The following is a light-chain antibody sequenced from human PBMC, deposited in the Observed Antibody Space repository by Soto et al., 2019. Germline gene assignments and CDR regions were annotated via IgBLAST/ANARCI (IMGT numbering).Light chain of an antibody. CDR3: QEYIPWPPGM. J-gene: IGKJ1*01. CDR2: DTS. CDR1: QFVSSR. Sequence: VTKSPAAVSASPEESVTLSCRASQFVSSRLAWYQRRPGQVPRLLIYDTSTRAPGISARFSGSGSGTEFTLTISSLQSEDYAVYYCQEYIPWPPGMFGPGTKVDIK. V-gene: IGKV3-15*01.